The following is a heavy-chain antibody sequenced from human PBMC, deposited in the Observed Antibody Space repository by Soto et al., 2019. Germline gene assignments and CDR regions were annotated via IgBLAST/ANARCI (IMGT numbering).Heavy chain of an antibody. CDR3: AKARRRSAFDY. CDR2: ISWNSGSI. CDR1: GFTFDDYA. J-gene: IGHJ4*02. V-gene: IGHV3-9*01. Sequence: EVQLVESGGGLVQPGRSLRLSCAASGFTFDDYAMHWVRQAPGKGLEWVSGISWNSGSIGYVDSVKGRFTISRDNAKNSLYLQMNSLRAEDTALYYCAKARRRSAFDYWGQGTLVTVSS.